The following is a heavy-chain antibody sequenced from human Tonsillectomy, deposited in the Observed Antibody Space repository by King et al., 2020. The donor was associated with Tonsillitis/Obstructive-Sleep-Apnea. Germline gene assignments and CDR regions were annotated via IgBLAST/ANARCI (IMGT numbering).Heavy chain of an antibody. Sequence: VQLVESGGGVVQPGRSLRLSCAASGFTFRSYAIHWVRQAPGKGLEWVAVISYDGSYKYYADSVKGRFTISRDNSKNTLYLQMNSLRAEDTAVYYCAREGVVWHWGQGTLVTVSS. D-gene: IGHD2-15*01. V-gene: IGHV3-30*04. J-gene: IGHJ1*01. CDR3: AREGVVWH. CDR1: GFTFRSYA. CDR2: ISYDGSYK.